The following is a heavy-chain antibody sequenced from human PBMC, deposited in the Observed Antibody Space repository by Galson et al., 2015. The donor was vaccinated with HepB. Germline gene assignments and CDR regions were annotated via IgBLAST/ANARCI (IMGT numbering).Heavy chain of an antibody. CDR3: AREGRGDYRNYPPDYYYYYGIDV. J-gene: IGHJ6*02. Sequence: SVKVSCKASGGTFSSYAISWVRQAPGQGLEWMGGIIPIFGTANYAQKFQGRVTITADKSTSTAYMELSSLRSEDTAVYYCAREGRGDYRNYPPDYYYYYGIDVWGQGTTVTVS. CDR2: IIPIFGTA. CDR1: GGTFSSYA. D-gene: IGHD4-11*01. V-gene: IGHV1-69*06.